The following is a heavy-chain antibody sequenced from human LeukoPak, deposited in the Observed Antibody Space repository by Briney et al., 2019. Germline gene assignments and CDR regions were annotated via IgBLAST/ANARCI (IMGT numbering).Heavy chain of an antibody. V-gene: IGHV4-34*01. Sequence: SETLSLTCTVSGGSISSYYWSWIRQPPGKGLEWIGEINHSGSTNYNPSLKSRVTISVDTSKNQFSLKLSSVTAADTAVYYCARGTTYYYDSSGYYYPDAFDIWGQGTMVTVSS. J-gene: IGHJ3*02. D-gene: IGHD3-22*01. CDR2: INHSGST. CDR1: GGSISSYY. CDR3: ARGTTYYYDSSGYYYPDAFDI.